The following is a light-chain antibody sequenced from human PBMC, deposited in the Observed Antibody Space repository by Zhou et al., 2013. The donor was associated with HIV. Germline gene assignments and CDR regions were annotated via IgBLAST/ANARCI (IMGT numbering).Light chain of an antibody. V-gene: IGKV1-39*01. CDR2: DAS. CDR1: QDISNY. CDR3: QQSYSVPPT. J-gene: IGKJ2*01. Sequence: DIQMTQSPSSLSASVGDRVTITCQASQDISNYLNWYQQKPGKAPKLLIYDASNLETGVPSRFSGSGSGADFTLTINSLQPEDFATYFCQQSYSVPPTFGQGTKLEI.